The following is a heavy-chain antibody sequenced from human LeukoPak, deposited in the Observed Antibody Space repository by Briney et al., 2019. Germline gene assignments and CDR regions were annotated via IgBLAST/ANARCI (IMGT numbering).Heavy chain of an antibody. J-gene: IGHJ6*02. CDR3: ARENGGDGYNPYGMDV. CDR1: GYTLTELS. D-gene: IGHD5-24*01. CDR2: ISAYNDNT. Sequence: GASVKVSCKVSGYTLTELSMHWVRQAPGHGLEWMGWISAYNDNTNYAQKLQDRVTMTTDTSTSTAYMELRSLRSDDTAVYYCARENGGDGYNPYGMDVWGQGTTVTVSS. V-gene: IGHV1-18*01.